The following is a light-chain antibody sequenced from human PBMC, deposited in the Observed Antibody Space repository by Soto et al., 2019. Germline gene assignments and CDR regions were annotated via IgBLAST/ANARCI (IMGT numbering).Light chain of an antibody. Sequence: QAVVTQPASVSGSPGQSITISCTGTSSDVGGSNFVSWYQQHPGKAPKLMIYDVSNRPSGVSSRFSGSKSGNTASLTISGLQAEDEADYYCSSYTTSTTLYVFGTGTKLTVL. J-gene: IGLJ1*01. CDR3: SSYTTSTTLYV. CDR1: SSDVGGSNF. V-gene: IGLV2-14*01. CDR2: DVS.